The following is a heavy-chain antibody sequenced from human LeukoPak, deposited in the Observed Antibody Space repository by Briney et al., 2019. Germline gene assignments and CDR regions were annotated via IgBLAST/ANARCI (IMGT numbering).Heavy chain of an antibody. J-gene: IGHJ5*02. Sequence: SQTLSLTCTVSGCSISSGGYYWSWIRQHPGKGLEWIGYIYYSGSTYYNPSLKSRVTISVDTSKNPFYLKLSSVTAADTAVYYCARDHLRSGWFDPWGQGTLVTVSS. V-gene: IGHV4-31*03. CDR1: GCSISSGGYY. D-gene: IGHD3-16*01. CDR2: IYYSGST. CDR3: ARDHLRSGWFDP.